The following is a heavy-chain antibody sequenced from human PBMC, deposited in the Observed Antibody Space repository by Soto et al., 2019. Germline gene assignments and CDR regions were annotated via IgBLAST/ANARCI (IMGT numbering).Heavy chain of an antibody. V-gene: IGHV3-13*01. Sequence: GGSLRLSCAASGFTFSSYDMHWVRQATGKGLEWVSAIGTAGDTYYPGSVKGRFTISRENAKNSLYLQMNSLRAGDTAVYYCARGQFCSSTSCEENGMGVWGQGXTVTVSS. D-gene: IGHD2-2*01. CDR2: IGTAGDT. CDR3: ARGQFCSSTSCEENGMGV. J-gene: IGHJ6*02. CDR1: GFTFSSYD.